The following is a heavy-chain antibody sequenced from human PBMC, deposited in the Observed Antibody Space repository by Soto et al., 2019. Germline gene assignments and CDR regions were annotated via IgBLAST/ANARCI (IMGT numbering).Heavy chain of an antibody. CDR2: IYHSGST. Sequence: PSETLSLTCAVSGGSISSGGYSWSWIRQPPGKGLEWIGYIYHSGSTYYNPSLKSRVTISVDKSKNQFSLKLSSVTAADTAVYYGARVSGSYYYGMDGRGQGTTVTVSS. CDR3: ARVSGSYYYGMDG. J-gene: IGHJ6*02. D-gene: IGHD1-26*01. CDR1: GGSISSGGYS. V-gene: IGHV4-30-2*01.